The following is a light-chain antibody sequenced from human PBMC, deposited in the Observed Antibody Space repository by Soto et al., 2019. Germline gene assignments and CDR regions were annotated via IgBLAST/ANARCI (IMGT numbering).Light chain of an antibody. CDR1: QSVSSSY. Sequence: EIVLTLSTGTLSLSPGERATLSCRASQSVSSSYLAWYQQKPGQAPRLLIYGASSRATGIPDRFSGSGSGTDFTLTISRLEPEDFAVYYCQQYGSSTWTFGQGTKVEIK. J-gene: IGKJ1*01. CDR2: GAS. V-gene: IGKV3-20*01. CDR3: QQYGSSTWT.